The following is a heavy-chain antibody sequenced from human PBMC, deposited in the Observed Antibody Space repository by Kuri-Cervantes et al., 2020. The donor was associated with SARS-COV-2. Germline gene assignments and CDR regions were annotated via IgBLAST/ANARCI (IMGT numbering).Heavy chain of an antibody. CDR1: GGSISTYY. CDR3: ATGSYYVAYDY. J-gene: IGHJ4*02. Sequence: GSLRLSCTVSGGSISTYYWSWIRQPPGKGLEWIGYLYYSGSTNYNPSLKSRVTISLDTSKNQFSLKLSSVTAGDTAVYYCATGSYYVAYDYWGQGTLVTVSS. V-gene: IGHV4-59*01. CDR2: LYYSGST. D-gene: IGHD1-26*01.